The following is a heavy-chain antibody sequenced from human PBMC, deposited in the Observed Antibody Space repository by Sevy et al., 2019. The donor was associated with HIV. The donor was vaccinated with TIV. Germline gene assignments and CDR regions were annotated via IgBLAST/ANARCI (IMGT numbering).Heavy chain of an antibody. V-gene: IGHV3-9*01. CDR3: ANDINRGCDSINCYTYYYYYYGLDA. Sequence: GGSLRLSCATSGFAFGDYAVHWVREAPGKGLEWVAGVSWNSGDIDYEASVNGRFTISRDHAKSSLYLQMNSLRAEDTALYYCANDINRGCDSINCYTYYYYYYGLDAWGQGTTVTVS. CDR2: VSWNSGDI. D-gene: IGHD2-2*02. J-gene: IGHJ6*02. CDR1: GFAFGDYA.